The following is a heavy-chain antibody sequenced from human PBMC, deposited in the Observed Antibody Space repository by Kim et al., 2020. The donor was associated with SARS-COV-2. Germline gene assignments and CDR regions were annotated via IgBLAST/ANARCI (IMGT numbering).Heavy chain of an antibody. Sequence: GGSLRLSCAASGFTFSSYAMNWVRQAPGKGLEWVAVISYDGSNKYYVDSVKGRFTISRDNSKNTLYLQMNSLRAEDTAVYYCARERAGAAAGTIYYYYYG. CDR1: GFTFSSYA. CDR3: ARERAGAAAGTIYYYYYG. CDR2: ISYDGSNK. V-gene: IGHV3-30*04. J-gene: IGHJ6*01. D-gene: IGHD6-13*01.